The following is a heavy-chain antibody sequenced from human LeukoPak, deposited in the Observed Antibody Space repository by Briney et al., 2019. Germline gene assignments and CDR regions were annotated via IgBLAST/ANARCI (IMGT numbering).Heavy chain of an antibody. Sequence: PGGSLRLSCAASGFTFSGSAMHWVRQASGKGLEWVGRIRSKANSYATAYAASVKGRFTISRDDSKNTAYLQMNSLKTEDTAVYYCTRLRVLDAFDIWGQGTMVTVSS. V-gene: IGHV3-73*01. CDR3: TRLRVLDAFDI. J-gene: IGHJ3*02. CDR2: IRSKANSYAT. CDR1: GFTFSGSA.